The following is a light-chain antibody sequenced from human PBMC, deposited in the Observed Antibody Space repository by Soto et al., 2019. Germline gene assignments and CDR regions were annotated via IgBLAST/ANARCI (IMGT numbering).Light chain of an antibody. V-gene: IGKV2-30*01. CDR2: KVS. CDR3: IQGTHWPWT. CDR1: QSPLYSDGNTY. Sequence: DVVMTQSPLSLPVTLGQPASISCRSSQSPLYSDGNTYLSWFQQRPGQSPRHLIYKVSNRDSGVPDRFSCSRSGTDFTLKISRVEAEDVGVYYCIQGTHWPWTFGQGTKVEIK. J-gene: IGKJ1*01.